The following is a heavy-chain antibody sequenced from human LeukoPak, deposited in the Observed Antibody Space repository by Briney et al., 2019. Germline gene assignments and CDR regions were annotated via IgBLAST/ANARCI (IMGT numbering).Heavy chain of an antibody. CDR2: IKQDGSEK. J-gene: IGHJ6*04. D-gene: IGHD3-3*01. CDR3: PSYYDFWSGYGEMDV. CDR1: GFTFSSYW. Sequence: GGSLRLSCAASGFTFSSYWMSWVRQAPGKGLKWVANIKQDGSEKYYVDSVKGRFTISRDNAKNSLYLQMNSLRAEDTAVYYCPSYYDFWSGYGEMDVWGKGTTVTVSS. V-gene: IGHV3-7*01.